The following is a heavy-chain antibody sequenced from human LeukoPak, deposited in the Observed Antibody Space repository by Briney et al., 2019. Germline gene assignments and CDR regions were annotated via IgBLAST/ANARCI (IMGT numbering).Heavy chain of an antibody. J-gene: IGHJ4*02. Sequence: SETLSLTCTVSGGSISSSSYYWGWIRQPPGKGLEWIGSIYYSGSTYYNPSLKSRVTISVDTSKNQFSLRLSSVTAADTAVYYCARLDSSGVIDYWGQGTLVTVSS. CDR1: GGSISSSSYY. CDR2: IYYSGST. D-gene: IGHD6-19*01. CDR3: ARLDSSGVIDY. V-gene: IGHV4-39*01.